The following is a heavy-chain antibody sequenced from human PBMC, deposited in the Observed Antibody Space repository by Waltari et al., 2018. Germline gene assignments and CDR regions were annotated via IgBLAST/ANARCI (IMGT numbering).Heavy chain of an antibody. CDR3: ARVDYGDNDFDY. CDR1: GGSISSSSYY. J-gene: IGHJ4*02. V-gene: IGHV4-39*07. CDR2: IYYSGST. Sequence: QLQLQESGPGLVKPSETLSLTCTVPGGSISSSSYYWGWIRQPPGKGLEWIGSIYYSGSTYYNPSLKSRVTISVDTSKNQFSLKLSSVTAADTAVYYCARVDYGDNDFDYWGQGTLVTVSS. D-gene: IGHD4-17*01.